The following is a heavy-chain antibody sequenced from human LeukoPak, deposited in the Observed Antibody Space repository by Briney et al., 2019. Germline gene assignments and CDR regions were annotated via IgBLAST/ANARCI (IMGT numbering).Heavy chain of an antibody. D-gene: IGHD3-9*01. J-gene: IGHJ4*02. CDR2: ISAYNGNT. CDR1: GYTFTSYG. Sequence: ASVKVSCKASGYTFTSYGISWVRQAPGQGLEWMGWISAYNGNTNYAQKLQGKVTMTTDTSTSTAYMELRSLRSDDTAVYYCARAKYYDILTGYYKVLDYWGQGTLVTVSS. V-gene: IGHV1-18*01. CDR3: ARAKYYDILTGYYKVLDY.